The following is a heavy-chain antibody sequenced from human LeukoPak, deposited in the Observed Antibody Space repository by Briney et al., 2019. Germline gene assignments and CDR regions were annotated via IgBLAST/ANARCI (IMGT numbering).Heavy chain of an antibody. V-gene: IGHV1-8*01. Sequence: ASVKVSCKASGYTFTCYDINWVRQAGQGLEWIGYMTPSSGNTGYAQSLQGRVTLTRDTSINTVYMELSSLTSEDTAVYYCVRGLFWGQGTLVTVSS. CDR3: VRGLF. J-gene: IGHJ4*02. CDR2: MTPSSGNT. CDR1: GYTFTCYD.